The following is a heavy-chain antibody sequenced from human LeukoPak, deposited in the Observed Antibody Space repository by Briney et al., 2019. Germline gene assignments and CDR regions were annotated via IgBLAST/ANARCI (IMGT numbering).Heavy chain of an antibody. CDR1: GYSFANYW. D-gene: IGHD2-15*01. J-gene: IGHJ4*02. V-gene: IGHV5-51*01. Sequence: NRGESLKIYCKGSGYSFANYWIGWVRQMPGKGLEWMGIIYPGDSDTRYSPSFQGQVTISADKSISTAYLQWSSLKASDTAMYYCALNPRGYCSGGRCYIGYWGQGTLVTVSS. CDR3: ALNPRGYCSGGRCYIGY. CDR2: IYPGDSDT.